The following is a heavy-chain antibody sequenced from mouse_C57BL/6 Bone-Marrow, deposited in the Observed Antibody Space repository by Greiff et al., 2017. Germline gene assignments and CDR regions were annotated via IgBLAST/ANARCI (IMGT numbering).Heavy chain of an antibody. J-gene: IGHJ3*01. Sequence: EVQLQESGGGLVKPGGSLKLSCAASGFTFSDYGMHWVRQAPEKGLEWVAYISSGSSTIYYAVTVQGRFPISRDNAKNTLFLQMTRLRSEDTAMYYGARGDYNYGRTWFAYWGQGTLVTVSA. CDR2: ISSGSSTI. CDR3: ARGDYNYGRTWFAY. D-gene: IGHD2-12*01. CDR1: GFTFSDYG. V-gene: IGHV5-17*01.